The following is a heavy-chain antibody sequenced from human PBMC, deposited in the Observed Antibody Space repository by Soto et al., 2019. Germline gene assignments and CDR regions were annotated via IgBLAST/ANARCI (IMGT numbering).Heavy chain of an antibody. CDR1: GFSFSSYN. D-gene: IGHD2-15*01. J-gene: IGHJ5*01. CDR2: ITNRGTHT. V-gene: IGHV3-21*01. CDR3: ARAHEVAWFDS. Sequence: EVQLVESGGGLVKPGESLRLSCAASGFSFSSYNMNWVRQAPGKGLQWVSSITNRGTHTYSADSVKGRFTISRDNDKNSLYLQMNNLRAEDTAIYFCARAHEVAWFDSWGLGNLVTVPS.